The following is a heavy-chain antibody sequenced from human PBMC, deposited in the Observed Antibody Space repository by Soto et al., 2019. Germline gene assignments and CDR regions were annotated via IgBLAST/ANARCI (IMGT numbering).Heavy chain of an antibody. CDR3: ARTLVPAAKSRNWFDP. CDR1: GGSISSGGYY. V-gene: IGHV4-31*03. Sequence: PSETLSLTCTVSGGSISSGGYYWSWIRQHPGKGLEWIGYIYYSGSTYYNPSLKSRVTISVDTSKNQFSLKLSSVTAADTAVYYCARTLVPAAKSRNWFDPWGQGILVTVSS. D-gene: IGHD2-2*01. J-gene: IGHJ5*02. CDR2: IYYSGST.